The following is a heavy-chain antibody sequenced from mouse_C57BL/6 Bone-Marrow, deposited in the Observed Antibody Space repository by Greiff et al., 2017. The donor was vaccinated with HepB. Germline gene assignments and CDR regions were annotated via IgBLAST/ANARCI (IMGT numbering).Heavy chain of an antibody. Sequence: EVKLVESGAELVRPGASVKLSCTASGFNIKDDYMHWVKQRPEQGLEWIGWIDPENGDTEYASKFQGKATITADTSSNTAYLQLSSLTSEDTAVYYCTSRAVLRDYWGQGTTLTVSS. J-gene: IGHJ2*01. CDR2: IDPENGDT. V-gene: IGHV14-4*01. CDR1: GFNIKDDY. D-gene: IGHD1-1*01. CDR3: TSRAVLRDY.